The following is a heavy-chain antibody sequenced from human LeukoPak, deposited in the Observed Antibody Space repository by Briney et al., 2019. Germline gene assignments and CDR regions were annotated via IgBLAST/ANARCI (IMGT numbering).Heavy chain of an antibody. Sequence: SETLSLTCTVSGGSISSYYWSWIRQPAGKGLEWIGRIYTSGSTNYNPSLKGRVTMSVDTSKNQFSLKLSSVTAADTAVYYCARDLSSSWYADAFDIWGQGTMVTVSS. J-gene: IGHJ3*02. CDR1: GGSISSYY. CDR3: ARDLSSSWYADAFDI. V-gene: IGHV4-4*07. CDR2: IYTSGST. D-gene: IGHD6-13*01.